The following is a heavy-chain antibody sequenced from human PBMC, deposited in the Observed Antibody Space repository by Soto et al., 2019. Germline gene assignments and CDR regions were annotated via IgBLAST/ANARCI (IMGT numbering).Heavy chain of an antibody. D-gene: IGHD3-3*01. CDR3: ARLRFILLERDFDF. V-gene: IGHV3-7*05. CDR2: IKQDGSSK. J-gene: IGHJ4*02. Sequence: EVQLVESGGGLVQPGGSLRLSCAASGFTFTSYWTSWVRQAPGKGLEWVANIKQDGSSKYYGDSVKGRFTVSRDNAKSSIYLQMDRLREDDTAVYSCARLRFILLERDFDFWGQGILVSVSS. CDR1: GFTFTSYW.